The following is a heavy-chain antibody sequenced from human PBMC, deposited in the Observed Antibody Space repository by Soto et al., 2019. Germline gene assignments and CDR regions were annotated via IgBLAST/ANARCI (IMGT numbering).Heavy chain of an antibody. CDR2: IYYSGST. CDR1: GGSISSGDYY. CDR3: ARSSTTVSPYDY. J-gene: IGHJ4*02. Sequence: PSETLSLTCTVSGGSISSGDYYWSWIRQPPGKGLEWIGYIYYSGSTYYNPSLKSRVTISVDTSKNQFSLKLSSVTAADTAVYYCARSSTTVSPYDYWGQGTLVTVSS. V-gene: IGHV4-30-4*01. D-gene: IGHD4-17*01.